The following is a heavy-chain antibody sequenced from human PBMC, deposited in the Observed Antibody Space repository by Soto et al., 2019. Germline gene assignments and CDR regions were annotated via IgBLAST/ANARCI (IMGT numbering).Heavy chain of an antibody. D-gene: IGHD6-6*01. Sequence: ASVKVSCKASGYTFTSYDINWVRQATGQGLEWMGWMNPNSGNTGYAQKFQGRVTMTRNTSISTAYMELSSLRSEDTAVYYCARGKRIAARRAWFNYYYMDVWGKGTTVTVSS. V-gene: IGHV1-8*01. CDR3: ARGKRIAARRAWFNYYYMDV. CDR2: MNPNSGNT. CDR1: GYTFTSYD. J-gene: IGHJ6*03.